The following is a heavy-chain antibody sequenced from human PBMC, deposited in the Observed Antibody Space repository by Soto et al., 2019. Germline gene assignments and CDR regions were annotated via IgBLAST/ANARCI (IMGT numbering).Heavy chain of an antibody. CDR1: GFTFRGYE. D-gene: IGHD2-21*02. V-gene: IGHV3-48*03. CDR2: ISTSGTTI. CDR3: VRDRGGQDQGDFTPI. J-gene: IGHJ4*02. Sequence: EAQLVESGGGSALPGGSLRLSCAASGFTFRGYEMNWVRQAPGKGLEWVSYISTSGTTIYYTDSVKGRFAISRDNAKASLFLQMSSLRVEDTAVYYCVRDRGGQDQGDFTPIWGQGALVTVTS.